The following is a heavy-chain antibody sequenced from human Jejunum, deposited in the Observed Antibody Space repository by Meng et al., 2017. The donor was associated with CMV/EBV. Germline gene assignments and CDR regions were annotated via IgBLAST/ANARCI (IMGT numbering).Heavy chain of an antibody. Sequence: ELTFSSDARGWVRQTPGKGLEWVSAISGTGDYTYYADSVKGRFTVSRDNSKNTLYLQMNSLRGEDTAVYYCANLRFLQWSWGGVDYWGQGTLVTVSS. CDR3: ANLRFLQWSWGGVDY. J-gene: IGHJ4*02. V-gene: IGHV3-23*01. D-gene: IGHD3-3*01. CDR1: ELTFSSDA. CDR2: ISGTGDYT.